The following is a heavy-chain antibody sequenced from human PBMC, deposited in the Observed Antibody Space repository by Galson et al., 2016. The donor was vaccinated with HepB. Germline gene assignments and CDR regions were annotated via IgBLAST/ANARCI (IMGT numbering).Heavy chain of an antibody. Sequence: SLRLSCAASGFNFSSYSMIWVRQAPGKGLEWVSYLSSTSTTIYYADSVQGRFTISRDNAKNSLYLQMNGLRDEDTAVYYCARETLSGDSSASYYAFWYFDLWGRGTLVTVSS. CDR2: LSSTSTTI. D-gene: IGHD3-22*01. V-gene: IGHV3-48*02. CDR3: ARETLSGDSSASYYAFWYFDL. CDR1: GFNFSSYS. J-gene: IGHJ2*01.